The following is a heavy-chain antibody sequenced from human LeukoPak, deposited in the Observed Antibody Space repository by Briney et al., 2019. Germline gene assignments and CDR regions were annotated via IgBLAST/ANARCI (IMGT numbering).Heavy chain of an antibody. CDR3: ANGLDGDYNWFDP. Sequence: ASVKVSCKASGYTFTRYYMHWVRQAPGQGLEWMGWINPNSGGTNYAQKFQGRVTMTRDTSISTAYMELSRLRSDDTAVYYCANGLDGDYNWFDPWGEGTLVTVSS. D-gene: IGHD4-17*01. J-gene: IGHJ5*02. CDR1: GYTFTRYY. V-gene: IGHV1-2*02. CDR2: INPNSGGT.